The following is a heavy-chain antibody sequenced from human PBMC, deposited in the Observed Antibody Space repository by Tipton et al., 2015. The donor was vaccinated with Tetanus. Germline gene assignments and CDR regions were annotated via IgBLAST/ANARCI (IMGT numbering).Heavy chain of an antibody. CDR2: INYYGTT. Sequence: TLSLTCTVSRGSISRDIYNWGWIRQPPGRGLQWIGNINYYGTTYYSPSLESRVTMSVDPPKNQFSLHLTSATAADTAVYYCTRGGISGDYYSDYWGQGTLVTVSS. V-gene: IGHV4-39*01. J-gene: IGHJ4*02. D-gene: IGHD1-14*01. CDR3: TRGGISGDYYSDY. CDR1: RGSISRDIYN.